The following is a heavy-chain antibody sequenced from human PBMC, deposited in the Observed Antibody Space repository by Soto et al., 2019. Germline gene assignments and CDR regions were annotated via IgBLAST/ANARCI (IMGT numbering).Heavy chain of an antibody. J-gene: IGHJ3*02. CDR3: VRHEGQGYFCRCIWSTDAFDI. D-gene: IGHD2-15*01. Sequence: GESLKISCKGSGYSFTSYWIGWVRQMPGKGLEWMGIIYPGDSDTRYSPSFQGQVTISADKSISTAYLQWSSLKASDTAMYYCVRHEGQGYFCRCIWSTDAFDIWGQGTMVTVSS. V-gene: IGHV5-51*01. CDR2: IYPGDSDT. CDR1: GYSFTSYW.